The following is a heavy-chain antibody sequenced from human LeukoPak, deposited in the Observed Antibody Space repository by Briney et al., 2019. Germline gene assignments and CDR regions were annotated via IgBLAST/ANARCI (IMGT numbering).Heavy chain of an antibody. CDR1: GFTFSSYG. J-gene: IGHJ4*02. CDR3: AKASGEYSGSYFDY. V-gene: IGHV3-30*18. CDR2: ISYDGSNK. D-gene: IGHD1-26*01. Sequence: GGSLRLSCAASGFTFSSYGMHWVRQAPGKGLEWVAVISYDGSNKYYADSVKGRFTISRDNPKNTLYLQMNSLRAEDTAVYYCAKASGEYSGSYFDYWGQGTLVTVSS.